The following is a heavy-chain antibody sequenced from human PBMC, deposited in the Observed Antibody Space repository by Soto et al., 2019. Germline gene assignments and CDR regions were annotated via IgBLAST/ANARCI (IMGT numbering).Heavy chain of an antibody. CDR1: GYSFTDYH. Sequence: QVQLVQSGAEVKKPGASVKVSCKASGYSFTDYHIHWVRQAPGQGLEWLGRINPKSGGTSTAQEFHGCVTITTDTSISTSSMELTRLTSEDTAIYYCARGDSTDCSNGVCSFFYNHEMDVWGQGTTVTVSS. CDR2: INPKSGGT. J-gene: IGHJ6*02. D-gene: IGHD2-8*01. CDR3: ARGDSTDCSNGVCSFFYNHEMDV. V-gene: IGHV1-2*04.